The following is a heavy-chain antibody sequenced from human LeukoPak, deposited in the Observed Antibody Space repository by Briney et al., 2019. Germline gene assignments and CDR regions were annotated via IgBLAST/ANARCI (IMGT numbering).Heavy chain of an antibody. CDR1: GFTFSSYG. D-gene: IGHD2-2*01. CDR3: ATQYGS. CDR2: ISSTGGTT. Sequence: GGSLRLSCAASGFTFSSYGMSWVRQAPGKGLEWVSSISSTGGTTYYADSVKGRFTISRDNSKNTLYLQMNSLRAEDTAVYYCATQYGSWGQGTLVTVSS. V-gene: IGHV3-23*01. J-gene: IGHJ5*02.